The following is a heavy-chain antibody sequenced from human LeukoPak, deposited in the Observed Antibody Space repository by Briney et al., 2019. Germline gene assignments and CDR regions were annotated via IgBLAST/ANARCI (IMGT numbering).Heavy chain of an antibody. J-gene: IGHJ4*02. CDR2: INPNSGGT. CDR1: GYTFTGYY. CDR3: ARDNIAGTLNFDY. V-gene: IGHV1-2*02. D-gene: IGHD6-13*01. Sequence: ASVKVSCKASGYTFTGYYTHWVRQAPGQGLEWMGWINPNSGGTNYAQKFQGRVTMTRDTSISTAYMELSRLRSDDTAVYYCARDNIAGTLNFDYWGQGTLVTVSS.